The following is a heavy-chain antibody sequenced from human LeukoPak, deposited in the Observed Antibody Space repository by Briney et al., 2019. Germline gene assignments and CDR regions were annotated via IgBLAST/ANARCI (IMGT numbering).Heavy chain of an antibody. J-gene: IGHJ4*02. CDR2: INHSGST. CDR3: ARRGYSYGKRFDY. D-gene: IGHD5-18*01. V-gene: IGHV4-34*01. CDR1: GGSFSGYY. Sequence: SETLSLTCAVYGGSFSGYYWSWIRQPPGKGLEWIGEINHSGSTNYNPSLKSRVTVSVDTSKNQFSLKLSSVTAADTAVYYCARRGYSYGKRFDYWGQGTLVTVSS.